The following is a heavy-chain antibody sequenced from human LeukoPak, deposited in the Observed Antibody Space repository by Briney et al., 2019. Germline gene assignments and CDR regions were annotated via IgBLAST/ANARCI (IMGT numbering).Heavy chain of an antibody. Sequence: PGGSLRLSCAASGLTFSSYWMSWVRQAPGKGLEWVANIKQDGSEKYYVDSVKGRFTISRDNAKNSLYLQMNSLRAEDTAVYYCASTLDGYSYGYGYDYWGQGTLVTVSS. D-gene: IGHD5-18*01. J-gene: IGHJ4*02. CDR2: IKQDGSEK. CDR1: GLTFSSYW. CDR3: ASTLDGYSYGYGYDY. V-gene: IGHV3-7*01.